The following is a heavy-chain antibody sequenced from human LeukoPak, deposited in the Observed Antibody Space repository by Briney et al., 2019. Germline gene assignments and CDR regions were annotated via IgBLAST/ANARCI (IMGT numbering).Heavy chain of an antibody. CDR2: ISYDGSNK. D-gene: IGHD4-23*01. CDR3: ARPKMAVVTPLDY. Sequence: GGSLRLSCATSGFTFSDYALHWVRQAPGKGLEWVAGISYDGSNKYYADSVKGRFTISRDISTSTLYLQMNSLRAEDTSVYYCARPKMAVVTPLDYWGQGTLVTVSS. J-gene: IGHJ4*02. CDR1: GFTFSDYA. V-gene: IGHV3-30*04.